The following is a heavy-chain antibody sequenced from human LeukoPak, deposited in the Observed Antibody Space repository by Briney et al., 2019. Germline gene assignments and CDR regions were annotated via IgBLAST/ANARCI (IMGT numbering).Heavy chain of an antibody. CDR3: ARASSSVPDY. CDR1: VFTFSSYS. Sequence: PGGSLRLSCAASVFTFSSYSINWVPQAPGKGLEWGSSISSSSSYIYYADSVKGRFTISRDNAKNSLYLQMNSLRAEDTAVYYCARASSSVPDYWGQGTLLTVSS. CDR2: ISSSSSYI. J-gene: IGHJ4*02. V-gene: IGHV3-21*01. D-gene: IGHD6-19*01.